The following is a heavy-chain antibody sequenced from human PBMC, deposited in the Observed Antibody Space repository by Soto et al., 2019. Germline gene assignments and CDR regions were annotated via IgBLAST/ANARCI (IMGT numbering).Heavy chain of an antibody. V-gene: IGHV1-18*01. J-gene: IGHJ6*03. CDR3: ARYNSITIFGVSYYYYYMDV. CDR1: GYTFTSYG. Sequence: GASVKVSCKASGYTFTSYGISWVRQAPGQGLEWKGRISAYNGNTNYAQKIQGRVTMTTDTSTSTAYMELRSLRSDDTAVYYCARYNSITIFGVSYYYYYMDVWGKGTTVTVSS. CDR2: ISAYNGNT. D-gene: IGHD3-3*01.